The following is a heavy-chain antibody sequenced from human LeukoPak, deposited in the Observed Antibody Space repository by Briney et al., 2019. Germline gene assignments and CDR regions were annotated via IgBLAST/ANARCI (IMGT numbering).Heavy chain of an antibody. CDR3: ARGPELYLRVTYYFDY. V-gene: IGHV1-2*02. CDR2: INPNSGGT. Sequence: ASVKVSCKASGYTFTSYYMHWVRQAPGQGLEWMGWINPNSGGTNYAQKFQGRVTMTRDTSISTAYMELSRLRSDDTAVYYCARGPELYLRVTYYFDYWGQGTLVTVSS. J-gene: IGHJ4*02. D-gene: IGHD1-26*01. CDR1: GYTFTSYY.